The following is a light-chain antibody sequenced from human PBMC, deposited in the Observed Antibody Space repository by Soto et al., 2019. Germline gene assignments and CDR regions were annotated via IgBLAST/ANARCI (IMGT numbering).Light chain of an antibody. CDR1: SSDVGSYKL. Sequence: QSALTQPAYVSGSPGQSITISCTGTSSDVGSYKLVSWYQQHPGKAPKLMIYEGSKRPSGVSHRFPGSKSGNTSSLTISGLQAEDEADYYCCSYAGDSAWVFGGGTKVTVL. CDR3: CSYAGDSAWV. V-gene: IGLV2-23*01. J-gene: IGLJ3*02. CDR2: EGS.